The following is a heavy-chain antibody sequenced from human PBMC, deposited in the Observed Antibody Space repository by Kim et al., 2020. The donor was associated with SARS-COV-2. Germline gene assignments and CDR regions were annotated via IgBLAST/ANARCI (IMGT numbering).Heavy chain of an antibody. J-gene: IGHJ4*02. CDR2: FDPEDGET. CDR1: GYTLTELS. Sequence: ASVKVSCKVSGYTLTELSMHWVRQAPGKGLEWMGGFDPEDGETIYAQKFQGRVTMTEDTSTDTAYMELSSLRSEDTAVYYCATDAGEQLVLRAGFDYWGQGTLVTVSS. CDR3: ATDAGEQLVLRAGFDY. D-gene: IGHD6-6*01. V-gene: IGHV1-24*01.